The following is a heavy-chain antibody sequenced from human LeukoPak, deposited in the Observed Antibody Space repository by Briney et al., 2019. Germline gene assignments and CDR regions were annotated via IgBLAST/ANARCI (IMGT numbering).Heavy chain of an antibody. V-gene: IGHV3-21*06. Sequence: GGSLRLSCEASGFTFNTYSMNWARQAPGKGLEWVSSIDSSGGYMFYADSVKGRFIISRDNAKDSLYLQMNSLRAEDTAVYYCARDHPDTAMGHWGQGTLVTVSS. CDR1: GFTFNTYS. CDR2: IDSSGGYM. CDR3: ARDHPDTAMGH. J-gene: IGHJ4*02. D-gene: IGHD5-18*01.